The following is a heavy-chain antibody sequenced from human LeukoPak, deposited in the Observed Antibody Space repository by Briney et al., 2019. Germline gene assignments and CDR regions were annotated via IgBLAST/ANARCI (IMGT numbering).Heavy chain of an antibody. CDR1: GGTFSSYA. D-gene: IGHD6-6*01. Sequence: GASVKVSCKASGGTFSSYAISWVRQAPGQGLEWMGGIIPIFGTANYAQKFQERVTITRDMSTSTAYMELSSLRSEDTAVYYCAAELAPSYYYYGMDVWGQGTTVTVSS. CDR2: IIPIFGTA. J-gene: IGHJ6*02. V-gene: IGHV1-69*05. CDR3: AAELAPSYYYYGMDV.